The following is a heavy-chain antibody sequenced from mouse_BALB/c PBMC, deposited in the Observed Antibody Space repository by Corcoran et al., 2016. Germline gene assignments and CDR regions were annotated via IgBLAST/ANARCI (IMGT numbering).Heavy chain of an antibody. CDR1: GYSITSGYY. CDR3: ARWGLLRGWYLDV. V-gene: IGHV3-6*02. Sequence: DVQLQESGPGLVKPSQSLSLTCFVTGYSITSGYYWNWIRQFPGNKLEWMGYISYDGSNNYNPSLKNRISITRDTSKNQFFLKLNSVTTEDTATYYCARWGLLRGWYLDVWGAGTTVTVSS. J-gene: IGHJ1*01. CDR2: ISYDGSN. D-gene: IGHD2-3*01.